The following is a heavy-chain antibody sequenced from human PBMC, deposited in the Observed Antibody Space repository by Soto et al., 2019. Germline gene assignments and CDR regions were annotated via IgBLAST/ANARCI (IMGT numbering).Heavy chain of an antibody. Sequence: GGSLRLSCAGSGFTLTRSAVSWVRQAPGKGLEWVAVISPNGNNQYYADSVKGRFTISRDTSKSTLSLQMTSLRPEDTAVYYCASGAAFYYDTSRYWGQGTLVTVSS. CDR1: GFTLTRSA. V-gene: IGHV3-30-3*01. CDR3: ASGAAFYYDTSRY. CDR2: ISPNGNNQ. D-gene: IGHD3-22*01. J-gene: IGHJ4*02.